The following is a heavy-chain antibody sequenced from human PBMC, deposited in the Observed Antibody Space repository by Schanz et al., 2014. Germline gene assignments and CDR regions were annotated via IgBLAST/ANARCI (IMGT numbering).Heavy chain of an antibody. CDR1: GFSFSSYS. Sequence: VQLVESGGGLVQPGESLRLSCAVSGFSFSSYSMSWVRQAPGKGLEWVSYISSSGSYTNYADSVKGRFTTSRDNGKKSMYLQMNSLRAEDTAVYYCARLDSSSWYPRYWGQGTLVTVSS. CDR2: ISSSGSYT. CDR3: ARLDSSSWYPRY. J-gene: IGHJ4*02. V-gene: IGHV3-11*05. D-gene: IGHD6-13*01.